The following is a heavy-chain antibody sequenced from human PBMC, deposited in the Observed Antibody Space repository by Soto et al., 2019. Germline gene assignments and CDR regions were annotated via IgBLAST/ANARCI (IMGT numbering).Heavy chain of an antibody. CDR3: AKGYSYGVLEPLGY. D-gene: IGHD5-18*01. J-gene: IGHJ4*02. V-gene: IGHV3-9*01. Sequence: EVQLVESGGCLVQPGRSLRLSCAASGFTFDDDAMHWVRQAPGKCLEWVSGISWNSGIIEYADSVKGRFTISRDNANNSLSLQTNSLRAEDTALYYCAKGYSYGVLEPLGYWGQGTLVTVSS. CDR2: ISWNSGII. CDR1: GFTFDDDA.